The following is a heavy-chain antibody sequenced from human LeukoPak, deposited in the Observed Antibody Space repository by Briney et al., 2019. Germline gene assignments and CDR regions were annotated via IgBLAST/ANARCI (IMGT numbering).Heavy chain of an antibody. V-gene: IGHV4-34*01. CDR2: INHSGNT. Sequence: SETLSLTCAVYGGSFSGYYWSWIRQPPGKGLEWIGEINHSGNTNYNPSLKSRVTISVDTSKNQFSLKLSSVTAADTAVYLCASLRYYYDSSGSRPVDYWGQGTLVTVSS. D-gene: IGHD3-22*01. J-gene: IGHJ4*02. CDR3: ASLRYYYDSSGSRPVDY. CDR1: GGSFSGYY.